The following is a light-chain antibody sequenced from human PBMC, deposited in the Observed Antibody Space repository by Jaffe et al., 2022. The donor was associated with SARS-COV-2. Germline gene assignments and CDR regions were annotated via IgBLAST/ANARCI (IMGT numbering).Light chain of an antibody. CDR3: QQSFS. Sequence: DIQMTQSPSSLSASVGDRVTITCRASQNISSYLNWYQQKPGKAPNLLIYAASSLQSGVPSRFSGSGSGTDFTLTISSLQPEDFATYYCQQSFSFGPGTKVDIK. V-gene: IGKV1-39*01. J-gene: IGKJ3*01. CDR1: QNISSY. CDR2: AAS.